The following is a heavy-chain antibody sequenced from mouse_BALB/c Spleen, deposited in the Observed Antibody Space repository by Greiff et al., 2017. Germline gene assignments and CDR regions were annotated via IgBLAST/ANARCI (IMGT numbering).Heavy chain of an antibody. CDR3: ERFHILPPYFDY. CDR2: ISYSGST. D-gene: IGHD1-1*01. V-gene: IGHV3-8*02. CDR1: GVSITSGY. Sequence: EVNVVESGPSLVEPSQTLSLTCSVTGVSITSGYWNWIRKFPGNKLEYMGYISYSGSTYYNTSLKSRISITRDTSKNQYYLQLNSVTTEDTATYYCERFHILPPYFDYWGQGTTLTVSS. J-gene: IGHJ2*01.